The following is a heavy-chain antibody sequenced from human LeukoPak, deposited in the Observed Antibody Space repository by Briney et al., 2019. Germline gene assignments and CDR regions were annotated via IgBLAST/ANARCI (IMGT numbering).Heavy chain of an antibody. Sequence: ASVKVSCNASGYTFTSYGISWVRQRPGQGLERMGWISAYNGNTNYAQKLQGRVTMTTDTSTSTAYMELRSLRSDDTAVYYCLRFLEWLLIFDYWGQGTLVTVSS. CDR3: LRFLEWLLIFDY. CDR2: ISAYNGNT. V-gene: IGHV1-18*01. D-gene: IGHD3-3*01. CDR1: GYTFTSYG. J-gene: IGHJ4*02.